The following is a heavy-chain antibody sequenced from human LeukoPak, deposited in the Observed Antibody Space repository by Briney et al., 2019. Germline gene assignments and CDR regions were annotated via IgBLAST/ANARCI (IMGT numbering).Heavy chain of an antibody. Sequence: GGSLRLSCAASGFTFSSYSMNWVRQAPGKGLEWVSSISSSSSYIYYADSVKGRFTISRDNAKNSLYLQMNSLRAEDTAVYYCARGWYCSSNSCQRGWFDPWGQGTLVTVSS. CDR3: ARGWYCSSNSCQRGWFDP. CDR1: GFTFSSYS. D-gene: IGHD2-2*01. J-gene: IGHJ5*02. V-gene: IGHV3-21*01. CDR2: ISSSSSYI.